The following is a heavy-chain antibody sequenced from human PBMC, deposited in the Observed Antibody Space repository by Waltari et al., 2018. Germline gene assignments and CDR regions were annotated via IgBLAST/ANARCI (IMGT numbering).Heavy chain of an antibody. J-gene: IGHJ4*02. CDR3: VRGYHGGAWIVDY. Sequence: QVKLVQSGAEVQKPGASVKVSCKASGYTFTGYPVHWVRQAPGHRLGWMGWINSNSGNIEVSQKFGGRVTITRDTYLSTAYMEMGSLRYEDTSIYYCVRGYHGGAWIVDYWGQGTPVTVSS. CDR2: INSNSGNI. D-gene: IGHD1-1*01. CDR1: GYTFTGYP. V-gene: IGHV1-3*01.